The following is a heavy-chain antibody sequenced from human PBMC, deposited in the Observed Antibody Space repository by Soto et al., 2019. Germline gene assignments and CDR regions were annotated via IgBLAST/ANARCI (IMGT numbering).Heavy chain of an antibody. J-gene: IGHJ4*02. CDR1: GGSISSGGYY. D-gene: IGHD3-22*01. CDR2: IYYSGST. V-gene: IGHV4-31*03. Sequence: SETLSLTCTVSGGSISSGGYYWSWIRQHPGKGLEWTGYIYYSGSTYYNPSLKSRVTISVDTSKNQFSLKLSSVTAADTAVYYCAREVDYYDSSGYIDYWGQGTLVTVSS. CDR3: AREVDYYDSSGYIDY.